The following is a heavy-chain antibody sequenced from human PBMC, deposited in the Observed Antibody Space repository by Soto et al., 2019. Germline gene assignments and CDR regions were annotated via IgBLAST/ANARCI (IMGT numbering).Heavy chain of an antibody. Sequence: QITLKESGPTLVKPTQTLTLTCTFSGFSLSTSGVGVGWISQPPGTALEWLALIYWADDKRYSTSLESRLTITNDTSETQVVLTMTNVDPVDTATYYCAHSEGFDYWGQGTLVTVSS. V-gene: IGHV2-5*02. CDR2: IYWADDK. CDR1: GFSLSTSGVG. CDR3: AHSEGFDY. J-gene: IGHJ4*02.